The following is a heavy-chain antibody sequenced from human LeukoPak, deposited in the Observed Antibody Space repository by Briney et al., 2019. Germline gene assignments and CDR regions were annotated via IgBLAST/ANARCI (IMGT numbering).Heavy chain of an antibody. CDR3: ASGGYYYDSSGYDY. CDR1: GFTFSSYA. J-gene: IGHJ4*02. Sequence: GGSLRLSCAASGFTFSSYAMSWVRQAPGKGLEWVSAISGSGGSTYYADSVKGRFTISRDNAKNSLYLQMNSLRAEDTAVYYCASGGYYYDSSGYDYWGQGTLVTVSS. V-gene: IGHV3-23*01. CDR2: ISGSGGST. D-gene: IGHD3-22*01.